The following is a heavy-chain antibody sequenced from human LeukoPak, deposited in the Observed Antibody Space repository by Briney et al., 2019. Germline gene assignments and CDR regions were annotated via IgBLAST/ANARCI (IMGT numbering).Heavy chain of an antibody. V-gene: IGHV3-30*02. Sequence: GXSLRLSCAASGFTFSSYGMHWVRQAPGKGLEWVAFIRYDGSNKYYADSVKGRFTISRDNSKNTLYLQMNSLRAEDTAVYYCAKPMMLYGDYGQYYFDYWGQGTLVTVSS. CDR1: GFTFSSYG. CDR2: IRYDGSNK. D-gene: IGHD4-17*01. J-gene: IGHJ4*02. CDR3: AKPMMLYGDYGQYYFDY.